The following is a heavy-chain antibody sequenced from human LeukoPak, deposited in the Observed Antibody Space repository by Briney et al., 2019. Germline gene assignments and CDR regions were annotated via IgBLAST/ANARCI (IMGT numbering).Heavy chain of an antibody. CDR1: GFTFSSYG. Sequence: GGSLRLSCAASGFTFSSYGMHWVRQAPGKGLEWVAVIWYDGSNKYYADSVKGRFTISRDNSKNTLYLQMNSLRAEDTAVYYCAKAQKVVPAATPGFDPWGQGTLVTVSS. CDR2: IWYDGSNK. CDR3: AKAQKVVPAATPGFDP. D-gene: IGHD2-2*01. J-gene: IGHJ5*02. V-gene: IGHV3-30*02.